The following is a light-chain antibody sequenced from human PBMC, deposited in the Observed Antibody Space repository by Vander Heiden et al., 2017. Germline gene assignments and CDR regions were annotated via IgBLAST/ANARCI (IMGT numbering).Light chain of an antibody. CDR3: YSTDSSGNHWV. V-gene: IGLV3-10*01. J-gene: IGLJ3*02. CDR2: EDS. CDR1: ALPKTY. Sequence: ELTQPHSVSVSPGQTARITCSGDALPKTYAYWYQQKSGQAPVLVIYEDSKRPSGIPERFSGSSSGTMATLTISGAQVEDEADYYCYSTDSSGNHWVFGGGTKLTVL.